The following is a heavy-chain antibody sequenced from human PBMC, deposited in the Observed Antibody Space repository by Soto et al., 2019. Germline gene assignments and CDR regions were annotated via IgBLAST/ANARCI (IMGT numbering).Heavy chain of an antibody. CDR2: ISSSSSTI. CDR3: ARDSLRITGTPGDYYYGMDV. Sequence: GSLRLTCSASGFTFSSYSMNWVRQAPGKGLEWVSYISSSSSTIYYADSVKGRFTISRDNAKNSLYLQMNSLRDEDTAVYYCARDSLRITGTPGDYYYGMDVWGQGTTVTVYS. CDR1: GFTFSSYS. V-gene: IGHV3-48*02. D-gene: IGHD1-20*01. J-gene: IGHJ6*02.